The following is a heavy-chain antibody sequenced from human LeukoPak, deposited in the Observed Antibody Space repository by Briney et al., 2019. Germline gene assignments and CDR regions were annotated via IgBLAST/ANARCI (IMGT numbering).Heavy chain of an antibody. J-gene: IGHJ4*02. V-gene: IGHV1-46*03. CDR2: INPSGGST. CDR3: ARGAWGYDILTGYYAILDY. CDR1: GYTFTSYY. D-gene: IGHD3-9*01. Sequence: ASVKVSCKASGYTFTSYYMHWVRQAPGQGLEWMGIINPSGGSTSYAQKFQGRVTMTRDTSTSTVYMELSSLRSEDTAVDYCARGAWGYDILTGYYAILDYWGQGTLVTVSS.